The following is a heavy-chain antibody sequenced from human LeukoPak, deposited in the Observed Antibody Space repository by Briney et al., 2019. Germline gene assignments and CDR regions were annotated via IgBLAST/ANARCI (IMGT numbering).Heavy chain of an antibody. CDR3: ARGTRGSYSSIHD. Sequence: ASVKISCKASGYTFSDYYIHWVRQVPGQGLEWVGWVNPNSGGTDSAQKLQGRVTMTRDTSISATYMELRTLTSDDTAVYYCARGTRGSYSSIHDWGQGTLVTVSS. CDR2: VNPNSGGT. CDR1: GYTFSDYY. J-gene: IGHJ4*02. V-gene: IGHV1-2*02. D-gene: IGHD1-26*01.